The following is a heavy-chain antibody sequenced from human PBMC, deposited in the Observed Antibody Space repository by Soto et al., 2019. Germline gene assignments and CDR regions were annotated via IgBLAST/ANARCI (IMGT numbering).Heavy chain of an antibody. CDR3: ARDRVVRGCACDI. CDR2: ISSSSSYI. D-gene: IGHD3-10*01. CDR1: GFTFSSYS. J-gene: IGHJ3*02. Sequence: EVQLVESGGGLVKPGGSLRLSCAASGFTFSSYSMNWVRQAPGKGLEWVSSISSSSSYIYYADSVKGRFTISRDNAKKSLYLQMNSLRAEDPAVHYRARDRVVRGCACDIWGQVTMVTVSS. V-gene: IGHV3-21*01.